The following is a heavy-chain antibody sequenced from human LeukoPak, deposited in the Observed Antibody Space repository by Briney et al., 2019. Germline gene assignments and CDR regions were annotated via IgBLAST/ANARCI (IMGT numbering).Heavy chain of an antibody. V-gene: IGHV3-15*01. CDR3: TTYSSGWYGSGY. J-gene: IGHJ4*02. D-gene: IGHD6-19*01. CDR2: ITSKTHGGTT. Sequence: GGSLRLSCAASGFTFSNAWMSWVRQAPGKGLEWLGRITSKTHGGTTDYAAPVKGRFTISRDDSKNTLYLQMNSLKTEDTAVYYCTTYSSGWYGSGYWGQGTLVTVSS. CDR1: GFTFSNAW.